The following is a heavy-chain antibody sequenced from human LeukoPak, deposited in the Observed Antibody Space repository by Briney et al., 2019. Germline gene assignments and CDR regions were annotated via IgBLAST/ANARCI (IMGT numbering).Heavy chain of an antibody. J-gene: IGHJ4*02. Sequence: ASVKVSCKASGYTFTSYGISWVRQAPGQGLEWMGWISPYNGDTNFAQKLQGRVTMTTDTSTSTAYMALSSLRSDDTAVYYCARDRTLVRGVIGDYWGQGTLVTVSS. D-gene: IGHD3-10*01. V-gene: IGHV1-18*01. CDR3: ARDRTLVRGVIGDY. CDR1: GYTFTSYG. CDR2: ISPYNGDT.